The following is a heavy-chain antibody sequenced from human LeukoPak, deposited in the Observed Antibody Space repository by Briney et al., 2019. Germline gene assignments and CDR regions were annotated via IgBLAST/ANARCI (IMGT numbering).Heavy chain of an antibody. CDR1: GFTFSDSA. CDR2: IRSKANSYAT. D-gene: IGHD3-22*01. Sequence: PGGSLRLSCAASGFTFSDSAMHWVRQASGKGLEWVGRIRSKANSYATAYAASVKGRFTISRDDSKNTAYLQMNSLKTEDTAVYYCTTYYDSSGYGPFVDWGQGTLVTVSS. J-gene: IGHJ4*02. V-gene: IGHV3-73*01. CDR3: TTYYDSSGYGPFVD.